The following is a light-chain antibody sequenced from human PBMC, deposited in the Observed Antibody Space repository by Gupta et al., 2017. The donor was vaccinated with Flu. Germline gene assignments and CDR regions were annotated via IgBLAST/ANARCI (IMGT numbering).Light chain of an antibody. V-gene: IGKV3-15*01. CDR3: LQYNKWPRT. CDR2: GAS. Sequence: ESVTLSCMAGQSIASNLAWYQQKPGQAPRLLIYGASTRATGIPARFSGSGFGTEFTLTVSSLQSEDFAVYYCLQYNKWPRTFGPGAKVEIK. J-gene: IGKJ1*01. CDR1: QSIASN.